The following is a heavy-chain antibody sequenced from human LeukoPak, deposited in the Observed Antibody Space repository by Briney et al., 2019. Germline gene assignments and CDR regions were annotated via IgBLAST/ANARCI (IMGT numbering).Heavy chain of an antibody. CDR2: ISPYTETV. CDR3: ARAFLDPRLVLPAATPDY. V-gene: IGHV1-18*01. D-gene: IGHD2-2*01. Sequence: ASVKVSCKTSGYSFFNSAVSWVREARGQGLEWMGWISPYTETVDYAQKFQGRITMTTDTSTSTAYMKLSRLRSDDTAVYYCARAFLDPRLVLPAATPDYWGQGTLVTVSS. J-gene: IGHJ4*02. CDR1: GYSFFNSA.